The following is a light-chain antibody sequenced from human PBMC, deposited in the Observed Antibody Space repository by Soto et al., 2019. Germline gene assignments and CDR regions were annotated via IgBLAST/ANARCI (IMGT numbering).Light chain of an antibody. V-gene: IGKV1-5*01. CDR2: DGS. CDR3: QQYNSYSWT. Sequence: DIKSRQPPSTLSSSVGNRVTTTCRASQSISSWLAWYQQKPGKAPKLLIYDGSSLESGVQSRFSGSGSGTEFTLTISSLQADDFVTDYCQQYNSYSWTFGQGTKVDIK. J-gene: IGKJ1*01. CDR1: QSISSW.